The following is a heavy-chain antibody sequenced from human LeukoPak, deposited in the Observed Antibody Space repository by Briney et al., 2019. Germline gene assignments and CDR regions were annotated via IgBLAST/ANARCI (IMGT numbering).Heavy chain of an antibody. J-gene: IGHJ5*02. Sequence: GASVKVSCKASAGTFSSYAISWVRQAPGQGLEWMGRIIPIFGTANYAQKFQGRVTITTDESTSTAYMELSSLRSEDTAVYYCARGELSGIAAAGISAPKKNWFDPWGQGTLVTVSS. CDR2: IIPIFGTA. V-gene: IGHV1-69*05. D-gene: IGHD6-13*01. CDR1: AGTFSSYA. CDR3: ARGELSGIAAAGISAPKKNWFDP.